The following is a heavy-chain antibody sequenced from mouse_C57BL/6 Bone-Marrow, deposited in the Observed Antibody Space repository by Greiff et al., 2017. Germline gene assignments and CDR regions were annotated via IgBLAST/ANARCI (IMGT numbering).Heavy chain of an antibody. Sequence: QVQLQQSGAELARPGASVKLSCKASGYTFTSYGISWVKQRTGQGLEWIGEINPRSGNTYYNEKFKGKATLTADKSSSTAYMELRSLTSEDAAVYFCAIYGRNAMDYWGQGTSVTVSS. V-gene: IGHV1-81*01. CDR1: GYTFTSYG. D-gene: IGHD1-1*01. CDR3: AIYGRNAMDY. CDR2: INPRSGNT. J-gene: IGHJ4*01.